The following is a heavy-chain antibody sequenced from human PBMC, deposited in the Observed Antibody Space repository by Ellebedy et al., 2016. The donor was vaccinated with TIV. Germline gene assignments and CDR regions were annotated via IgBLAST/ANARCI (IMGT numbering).Heavy chain of an antibody. V-gene: IGHV1-3*01. CDR2: INAGNGNT. CDR3: ASLTTVTTYDAFDI. Sequence: AASVKVSCKASGYTFTGYDMHWVRQAPGQRLEWMGWINAGNGNTKYSQKFQGRVNITRDTSASTAYMELSSLRSEDTAVYYCASLTTVTTYDAFDIWGQGTMVTVSS. J-gene: IGHJ3*02. D-gene: IGHD4-17*01. CDR1: GYTFTGYD.